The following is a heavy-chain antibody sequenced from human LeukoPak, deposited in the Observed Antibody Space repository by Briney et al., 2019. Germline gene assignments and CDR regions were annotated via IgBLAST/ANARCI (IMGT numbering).Heavy chain of an antibody. CDR1: GGSISSGGYS. J-gene: IGHJ4*02. D-gene: IGHD6-13*01. CDR2: FYFTGST. Sequence: PSETLSLTCAVSGGSISSGGYSWSWIRQPPGKGLEWIGYFYFTGSTYYNPSLKSRIAISLDTSKNQFSLKLSSVTAADTAVYYCARRSGYSSSWYAYWGQGTLVTVSS. CDR3: ARRSGYSSSWYAY. V-gene: IGHV4-30-4*07.